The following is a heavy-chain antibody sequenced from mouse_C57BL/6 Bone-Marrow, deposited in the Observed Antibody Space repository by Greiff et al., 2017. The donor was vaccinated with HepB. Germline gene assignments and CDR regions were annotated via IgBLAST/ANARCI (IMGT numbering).Heavy chain of an antibody. V-gene: IGHV5-12*01. CDR1: GFTFSDYY. CDR3: ARRPTGVADAMDY. CDR2: ISNGGGST. J-gene: IGHJ4*01. D-gene: IGHD1-1*01. Sequence: EVKVVESGGGLVQPGGSLKLSCAASGFTFSDYYMYWVRQTPEKRLEWVAYISNGGGSTYYPDTVKGRFTISRDNAKNTLYLQMSRLKSEDTAMYYCARRPTGVADAMDYWGQGTSVTVSS.